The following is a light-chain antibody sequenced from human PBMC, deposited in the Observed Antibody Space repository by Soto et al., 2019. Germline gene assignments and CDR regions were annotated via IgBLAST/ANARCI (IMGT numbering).Light chain of an antibody. V-gene: IGLV2-23*02. CDR2: EVS. Sequence: QSALTQPASVSGSPGQSITISCTGTSSDVGSHNFVSWYQQHPGKAPELMIYEVSKRPSGVSNRFSGSKSGNTASLTISGLQAGDDAAYYCYAYVGSISFGGGTKLTVL. CDR1: SSDVGSHNF. CDR3: YAYVGSIS. J-gene: IGLJ2*01.